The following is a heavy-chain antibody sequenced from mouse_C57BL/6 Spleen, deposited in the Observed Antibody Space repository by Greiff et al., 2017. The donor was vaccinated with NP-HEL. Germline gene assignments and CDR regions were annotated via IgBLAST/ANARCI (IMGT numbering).Heavy chain of an antibody. CDR3: AKREGTTVVATGYFDY. J-gene: IGHJ2*01. CDR2: IYPGDGDT. CDR1: GYAFSSYW. Sequence: QVQLKQSGAELVKPGASVKISCKASGYAFSSYWMNWVKQRPGKGLEWIGQIYPGDGDTNYNGKFKGKATLTADKSSSTAYMQLSSLTSEDSAVYFCAKREGTTVVATGYFDYWGQGTTLTVSS. V-gene: IGHV1-80*01. D-gene: IGHD1-1*01.